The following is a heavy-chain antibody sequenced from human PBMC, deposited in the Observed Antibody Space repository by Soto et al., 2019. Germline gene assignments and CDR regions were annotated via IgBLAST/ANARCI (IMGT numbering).Heavy chain of an antibody. V-gene: IGHV4-34*02. D-gene: IGHD3-10*01. J-gene: IGHJ6*02. Sequence: QVQLQQWGAGLLRPSETLSLTCAFYGGSFDDFYWSWVRQSPGKGLEWVGEISHDGRPNYSPSLARRVPLSVETSKNQFALHLRSVTAADTGLYYCARGQLVWYGDLTPYHRDMDVWGQGTTVTVSS. CDR3: ARGQLVWYGDLTPYHRDMDV. CDR2: ISHDGRP. CDR1: GGSFDDFY.